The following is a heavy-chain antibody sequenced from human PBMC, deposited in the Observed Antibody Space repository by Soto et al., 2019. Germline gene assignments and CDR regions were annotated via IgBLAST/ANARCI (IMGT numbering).Heavy chain of an antibody. CDR3: ARGGTFAYDTSGYSVY. D-gene: IGHD3-22*01. V-gene: IGHV1-2*02. J-gene: IGHJ4*02. Sequence: GASVKVSCKTSGYTFSAYYMHWVRQAPGQGLEWMGWIHPKSGGTLYAQKFQGRVTMTRDTSISTAYMELSRLRSDDTAVYYCARGGTFAYDTSGYSVYWGQGTLVTVSS. CDR2: IHPKSGGT. CDR1: GYTFSAYY.